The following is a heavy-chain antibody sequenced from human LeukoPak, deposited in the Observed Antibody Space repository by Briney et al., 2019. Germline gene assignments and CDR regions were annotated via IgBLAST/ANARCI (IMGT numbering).Heavy chain of an antibody. CDR2: IWYDGSNK. CDR1: GFTFSSYG. Sequence: GRSLRLSCAASGFTFSSYGMHWVRQAPGKGLEWVAVIWYDGSNKYYADSVKGRFTISRDNSKNTLYLQMNSLRAEDTAVYYCAREYYYDSSGYLDYWGQGTLVTVSS. CDR3: AREYYYDSSGYLDY. J-gene: IGHJ4*02. D-gene: IGHD3-22*01. V-gene: IGHV3-33*01.